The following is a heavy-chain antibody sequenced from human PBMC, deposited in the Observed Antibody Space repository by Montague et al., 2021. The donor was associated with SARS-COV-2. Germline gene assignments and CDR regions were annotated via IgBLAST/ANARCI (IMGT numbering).Heavy chain of an antibody. CDR2: IDWDEDQ. J-gene: IGHJ4*02. CDR1: GFSLNTSGMC. Sequence: PALVKPTQTLTLTCTFSGFSLNTSGMCVSWIRQPPGKALEWLALIDWDEDQYYSTSLKTRLTISKDTSKNQVVLTMTNMDPIDTATYYCARSYGDYRDSYFDYWVQGALVTVSS. V-gene: IGHV2-70*01. D-gene: IGHD4-17*01. CDR3: ARSYGDYRDSYFDY.